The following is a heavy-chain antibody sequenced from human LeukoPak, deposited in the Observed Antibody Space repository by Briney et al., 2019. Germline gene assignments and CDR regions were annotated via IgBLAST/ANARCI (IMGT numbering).Heavy chain of an antibody. Sequence: VGTLCLSCAASGFTFSSYSMNWVSEAPGKGRVLDSYISISSTTIYYTDSVKGRFTISRDNAKNSLYLQMDSLRDEDTAVYYCARDFGRGELVGATLYYYYYGMDVWGEGTTVTVSS. J-gene: IGHJ6*04. CDR1: GFTFSSYS. D-gene: IGHD1-26*01. V-gene: IGHV3-48*02. CDR3: ARDFGRGELVGATLYYYYYGMDV. CDR2: ISISSTTI.